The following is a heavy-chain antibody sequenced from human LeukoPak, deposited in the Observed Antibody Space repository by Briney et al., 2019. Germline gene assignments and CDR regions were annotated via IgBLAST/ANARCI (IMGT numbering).Heavy chain of an antibody. CDR3: AGVVEVPAATGLWFDP. V-gene: IGHV4-59*01. Sequence: SETLSLTCTVSGGSIRSYYWSWIRQPPGKGLEWIGYIYYSGSTNYNPSLKSRVTISEDTSKNQFSLKLSTVTAADTAVYYCAGVVEVPAATGLWFDPWGQGTLVTVSS. D-gene: IGHD2-2*01. CDR1: GGSIRSYY. CDR2: IYYSGST. J-gene: IGHJ5*02.